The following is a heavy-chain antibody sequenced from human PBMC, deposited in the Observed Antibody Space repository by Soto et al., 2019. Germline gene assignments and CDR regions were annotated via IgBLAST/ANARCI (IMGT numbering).Heavy chain of an antibody. CDR1: GGSISSSSYY. J-gene: IGHJ6*02. D-gene: IGHD6-13*01. Sequence: PSETLSLTCTVSGGSISSSSYYWGWIRQPPGKGLEWIGSIYYSGSTYYNPSLKSRVTISVDTSKNQFSLKLSSVTAADTAVYYCARHAREGQQLFRQPRYGMDVWGQGTTVTVSS. V-gene: IGHV4-39*01. CDR2: IYYSGST. CDR3: ARHAREGQQLFRQPRYGMDV.